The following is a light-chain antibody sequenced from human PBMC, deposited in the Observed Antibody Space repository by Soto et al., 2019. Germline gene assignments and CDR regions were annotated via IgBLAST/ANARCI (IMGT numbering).Light chain of an antibody. CDR3: QQYGSSGT. J-gene: IGKJ1*01. V-gene: IGKV3-20*01. Sequence: EFVLTQSPVTISLFSVGIANLSRRASQSVSNNYLAWYQQKPGQAPRLLIYGASNRATGIPDRFSGSGSGTDFTLNISRLEPEDFAVYYCQQYGSSGTVGQGTQV. CDR1: QSVSNNY. CDR2: GAS.